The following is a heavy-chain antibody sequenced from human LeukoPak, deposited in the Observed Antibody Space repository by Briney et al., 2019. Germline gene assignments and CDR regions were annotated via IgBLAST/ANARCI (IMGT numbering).Heavy chain of an antibody. CDR1: GFTFSSYS. CDR2: ISSSSSYI. CDR3: AKFYGTWIQLWTSDY. V-gene: IGHV3-21*04. J-gene: IGHJ4*02. Sequence: TAGGSLRLSCAASGFTFSSYSMNWVRQAPGKGLEWVSSISSSSSYIYYADSVKGRFTISRDNSKNTLYLQMNSLRAEDTAVYYCAKFYGTWIQLWTSDYWGQGTLVTVSS. D-gene: IGHD5-18*01.